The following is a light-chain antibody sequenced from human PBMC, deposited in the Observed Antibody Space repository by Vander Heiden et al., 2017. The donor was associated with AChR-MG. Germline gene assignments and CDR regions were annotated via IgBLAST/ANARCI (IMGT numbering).Light chain of an antibody. CDR1: SSDVGGYNY. CDR2: NVS. V-gene: IGLV2-11*01. CDR3: SSYAGTYSWV. J-gene: IGLJ3*02. Sequence: QSALTQPRSVSGSPGQSVTISCTGTSSDVGGYNYVSWYQQHPGKAPKLIIYNVSERPSGVPDRFSGSKSGNTASLTISGLQADDEADYYCSSYAGTYSWVFGGGTKLTVL.